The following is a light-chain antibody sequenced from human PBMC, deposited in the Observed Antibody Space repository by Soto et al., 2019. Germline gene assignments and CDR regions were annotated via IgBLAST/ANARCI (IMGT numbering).Light chain of an antibody. CDR3: LSLDSSLSVV. J-gene: IGLJ2*01. Sequence: QPVLTQPPSVSGAPGQRVTISCTGSSSNIGAGYDVHWYQQLPGRAPKLLIYGNTNRPSGVPDRFSGSKSGTSASLAITGLQEEEEADYYCLSLDSSLSVVFGGGTKVTVL. CDR1: SSNIGAGYD. V-gene: IGLV1-40*01. CDR2: GNT.